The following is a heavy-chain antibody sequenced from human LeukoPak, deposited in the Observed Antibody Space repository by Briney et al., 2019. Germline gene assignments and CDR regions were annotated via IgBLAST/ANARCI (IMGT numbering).Heavy chain of an antibody. V-gene: IGHV3-7*01. CDR3: AKDATAVPGTVYMDV. Sequence: PGGSLRLSCAASGFTFSGYWMMWVRQTPGKGLEWVANIKQDGSVKQYVDSVKGRFTISRDNAKNSLYLQMNSLRAEDTAVYYCAKDATAVPGTVYMDVWGKGTTVTISS. J-gene: IGHJ6*03. CDR1: GFTFSGYW. CDR2: IKQDGSVK. D-gene: IGHD6-13*01.